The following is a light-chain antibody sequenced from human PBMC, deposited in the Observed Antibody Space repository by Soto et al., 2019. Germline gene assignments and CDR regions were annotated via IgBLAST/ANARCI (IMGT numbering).Light chain of an antibody. V-gene: IGLV2-14*01. CDR3: SSYTNSGNYV. CDR2: DVS. J-gene: IGLJ1*01. Sequence: QSALTQPASVSGSPGQSIAISCTGTSSDVGAYNYVSWYQQHPGKAPKLMIYDVSNRPSGVSDRFSGSKSGNTASLTISGLQAEDEADYYCSSYTNSGNYVFGTGTKPTVL. CDR1: SSDVGAYNY.